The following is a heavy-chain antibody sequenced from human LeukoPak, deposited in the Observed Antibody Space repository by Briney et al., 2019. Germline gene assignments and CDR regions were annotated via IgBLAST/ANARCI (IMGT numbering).Heavy chain of an antibody. V-gene: IGHV3-11*01. CDR2: ISSSGSTI. J-gene: IGHJ5*02. CDR1: GFTFSDYY. Sequence: KPGGSLRLSCAASGFTFSDYYMSWIRQAPGMGLEWVSYISSSGSTIYYADSVKGRFTISRDNAKNSLYLQMNSPRAEDTAVYYCARDSSSGYYWFDPWGQGTLVTVSS. D-gene: IGHD3-22*01. CDR3: ARDSSSGYYWFDP.